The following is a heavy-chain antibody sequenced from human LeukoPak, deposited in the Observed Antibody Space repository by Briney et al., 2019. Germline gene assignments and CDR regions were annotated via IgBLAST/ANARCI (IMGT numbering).Heavy chain of an antibody. V-gene: IGHV7-4-1*02. CDR2: INTNTGNP. CDR3: ARDNDSRDPPHFDY. CDR1: GYTFTSYA. Sequence: ASVKVSCKASGYTFTSYAMNWVRQAPGHGLEWMGWINTNTGNPTYAQGFTGRFVFSLDTSVSTAYLQISSLKAEDTAVYYCARDNDSRDPPHFDYWGQGTLVTVSS. D-gene: IGHD3-16*01. J-gene: IGHJ4*02.